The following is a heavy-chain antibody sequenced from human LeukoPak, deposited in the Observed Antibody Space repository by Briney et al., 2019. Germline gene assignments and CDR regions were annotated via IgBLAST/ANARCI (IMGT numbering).Heavy chain of an antibody. D-gene: IGHD4-23*01. CDR2: IFPGDSDT. CDR1: GYRFTSYW. V-gene: IGHV5-51*01. J-gene: IGHJ4*02. Sequence: GESLKISCKNSGYRFTSYWIGWVRQMPGKGLEWMGIIFPGDSDTRYSPSFQGQVTISADKSINTAYLQWSSLRASDTAMYYCARVSPGGDGGNSHFDYWGQGTLVTVSS. CDR3: ARVSPGGDGGNSHFDY.